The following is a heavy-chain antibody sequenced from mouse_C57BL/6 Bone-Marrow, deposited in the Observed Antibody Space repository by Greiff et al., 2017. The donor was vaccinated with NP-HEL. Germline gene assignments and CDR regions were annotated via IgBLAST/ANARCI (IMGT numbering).Heavy chain of an antibody. CDR1: GYTFTSYW. J-gene: IGHJ3*01. D-gene: IGHD2-2*01. CDR2: IDPSDSYT. CDR3: ASGVTKAF. Sequence: QVQLQQSGAELVRPGTSVKLSCKASGYTFTSYWMHWVKQRPGQGLEWIGVIDPSDSYTNYNQKFKGKATLTVDTSSGTAYVQLGSLTSESSAVYYCASGVTKAFWGQGTLVTVSA. V-gene: IGHV1-59*01.